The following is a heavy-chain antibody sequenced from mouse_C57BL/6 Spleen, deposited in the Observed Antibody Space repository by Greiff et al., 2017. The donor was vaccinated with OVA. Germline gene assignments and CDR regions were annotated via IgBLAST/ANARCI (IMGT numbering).Heavy chain of an antibody. CDR2: ISYDGSN. CDR1: GYSITSGYY. CDR3: TYYDYEDWYFDV. V-gene: IGHV3-6*01. J-gene: IGHJ1*03. D-gene: IGHD2-4*01. Sequence: ESGPGLVKPSQSLSLTCSVTGYSITSGYYWNWIRQFPGNKLEWMGYISYDGSNNYNPSLKNRISITRDTSKNQFFLKLNSVTTEDTATYYCTYYDYEDWYFDVWGTGTTVTVSS.